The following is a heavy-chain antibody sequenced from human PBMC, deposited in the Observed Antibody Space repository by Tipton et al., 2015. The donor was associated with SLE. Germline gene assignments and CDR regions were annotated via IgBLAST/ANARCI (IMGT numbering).Heavy chain of an antibody. V-gene: IGHV4-59*01. CDR1: GGSISSYY. D-gene: IGHD3-22*01. Sequence: TLSLTCTVSGGSISSYYWSWIRQPPGKGLEWIGYIYYSGGTNYNPSLKSRVTISVDTSKNQFSLKLSSATAADTAVYYCGRDHDSSAFDIWGQGTMVTVSS. J-gene: IGHJ3*02. CDR2: IYYSGGT. CDR3: GRDHDSSAFDI.